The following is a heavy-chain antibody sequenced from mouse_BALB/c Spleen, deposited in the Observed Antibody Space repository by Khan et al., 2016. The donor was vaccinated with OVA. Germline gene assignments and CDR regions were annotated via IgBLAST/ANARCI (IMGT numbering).Heavy chain of an antibody. CDR2: ISYSGNT. CDR1: GYSITSDYA. J-gene: IGHJ2*01. CDR3: ARMDGGDFDY. D-gene: IGHD2-3*01. V-gene: IGHV3-2*02. Sequence: EVQLQESGPGLVKPSQSLSLTCTVTGYSITSDYAWNWIRQFPGNRLEWMGFISYSGNTNYNPSLKSRISVTRDTSKNQFFLQLNSVTTEDTATYYCARMDGGDFDYWGQGTTLTVSS.